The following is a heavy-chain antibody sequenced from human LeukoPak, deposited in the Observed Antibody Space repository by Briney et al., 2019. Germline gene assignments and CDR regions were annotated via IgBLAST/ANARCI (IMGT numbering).Heavy chain of an antibody. CDR2: IKHSGST. CDR1: GASFSGYY. V-gene: IGHV4-34*01. D-gene: IGHD3-22*01. Sequence: SETLSLTCAVYGASFSGYYWSWIRQPPGKGLEWIGEIKHSGSTNYNPSLKSRVTISVDTSKNQFSLKLSSVTAADTAVYYCARGTGYPLIGWGQGTLVTVSS. CDR3: ARGTGYPLIG. J-gene: IGHJ4*02.